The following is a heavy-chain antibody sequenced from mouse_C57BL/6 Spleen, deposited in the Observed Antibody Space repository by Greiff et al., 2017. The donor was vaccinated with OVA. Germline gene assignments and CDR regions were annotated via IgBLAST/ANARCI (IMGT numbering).Heavy chain of an antibody. CDR3: ARRDYYGSSPLAY. D-gene: IGHD1-1*01. CDR1: GYTFTSYW. CDR2: IDPSDSYT. Sequence: VQLQQSGAELVMPGASVKLSCKASGYTFTSYWMHWVKQRPGQGLEWIGEIDPSDSYTNYNQKFKGKSTLTVDKSSSTAYMQLSSLTSEDSAVYYCARRDYYGSSPLAYWGQGTLVTVSA. V-gene: IGHV1-69*01. J-gene: IGHJ3*01.